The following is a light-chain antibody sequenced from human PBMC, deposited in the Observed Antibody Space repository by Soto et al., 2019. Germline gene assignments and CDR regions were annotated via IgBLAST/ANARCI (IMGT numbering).Light chain of an antibody. J-gene: IGKJ1*01. CDR2: AAS. CDR1: QGIIDY. Sequence: DIQMTQSPSSLSASVGDTVTITCRASQGIIDYLAWYQQRPGKVPKLLIYAASTLQTGVPSRFSGSGAGTDFTLTISSLQPEDVGTYYCQKHDTAPLTFGQGTRVEIK. V-gene: IGKV1-27*01. CDR3: QKHDTAPLT.